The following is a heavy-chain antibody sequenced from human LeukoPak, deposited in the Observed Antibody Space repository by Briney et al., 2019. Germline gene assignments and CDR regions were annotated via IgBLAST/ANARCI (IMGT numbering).Heavy chain of an antibody. V-gene: IGHV3-72*01. CDR2: SRNKANSYCT. CDR3: AKISMGATETSDS. Sequence: GGSLRLSCAASGFTFSDHYMDWVRQAPGKGLEWVGRSRNKANSYCTEYAASVKGRLTISRDDSKNSLYLQMNSLKTEDTAVYYCAKISMGATETSDSWGQGTLVTVSS. J-gene: IGHJ5*01. D-gene: IGHD1-26*01. CDR1: GFTFSDHY.